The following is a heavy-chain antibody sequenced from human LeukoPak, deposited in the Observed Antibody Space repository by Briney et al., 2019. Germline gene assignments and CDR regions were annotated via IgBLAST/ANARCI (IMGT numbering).Heavy chain of an antibody. CDR2: ISSSGGST. CDR1: GFTFSSYA. J-gene: IGHJ4*02. Sequence: PGGSLRLSCAASGFTFSSYAMSWVRQAPGKGLEWVSAISSSGGSTYYADSVKGRFTISRDNSKNTLYLQMNSLRVEDTAVYYCAKDKGSGSFTDYWGQGTLVTVSS. V-gene: IGHV3-23*01. CDR3: AKDKGSGSFTDY. D-gene: IGHD3-10*01.